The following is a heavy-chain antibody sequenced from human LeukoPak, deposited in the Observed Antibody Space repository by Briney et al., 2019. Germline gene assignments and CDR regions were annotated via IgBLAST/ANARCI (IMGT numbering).Heavy chain of an antibody. J-gene: IGHJ4*02. D-gene: IGHD3-22*01. Sequence: ASVKVSCKASGYTFTSYGISWVRQAPGQGLEWMGWISAYNGNTNYAQKLQGRVTMTTDTSTSTAYMELRSLRSDDTAVYYCARNLPTFYDSSGYYFDYWGQGTLVTVSS. CDR2: ISAYNGNT. V-gene: IGHV1-18*01. CDR3: ARNLPTFYDSSGYYFDY. CDR1: GYTFTSYG.